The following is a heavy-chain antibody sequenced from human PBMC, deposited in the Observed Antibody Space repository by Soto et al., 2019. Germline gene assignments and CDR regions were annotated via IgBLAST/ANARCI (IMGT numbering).Heavy chain of an antibody. CDR3: ARKRPYCSGGSCSFDVFDI. D-gene: IGHD2-15*01. CDR2: IYNNERT. Sequence: PSETLSLTCTVSGGSISSYYWSWMRQPPGKGLQWIGDIYNNERTKYNPSLESRVTISVDTSKNQFSLKLSSVTAADTALYYCARKRPYCSGGSCSFDVFDIWGQGTMVTVSS. V-gene: IGHV4-59*01. CDR1: GGSISSYY. J-gene: IGHJ3*02.